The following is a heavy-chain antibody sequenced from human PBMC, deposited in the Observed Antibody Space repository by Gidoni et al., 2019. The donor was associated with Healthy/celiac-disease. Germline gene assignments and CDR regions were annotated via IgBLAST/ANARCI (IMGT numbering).Heavy chain of an antibody. CDR1: GYTFTSYY. Sequence: QVQLVQSGAEVKKPGASVKVSCKASGYTFTSYYMHWVRQAPGQGLEWMGIINPGVGSTSYEQKFQGRVTMTRDTSTSTVYMERSSLRSEDASVYYCARDIPGGGGSCPDYWGQGTLVTVSS. D-gene: IGHD2-15*01. V-gene: IGHV1-46*01. CDR2: INPGVGST. CDR3: ARDIPGGGGSCPDY. J-gene: IGHJ4*02.